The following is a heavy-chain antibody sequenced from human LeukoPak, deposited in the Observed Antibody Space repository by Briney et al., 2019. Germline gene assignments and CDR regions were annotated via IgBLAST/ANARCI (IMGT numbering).Heavy chain of an antibody. CDR1: GGSISSGSCY. Sequence: PSETLSLTCTVSGGSISSGSCYWSWIRQPAGKGLEWIGRIYTSGSTNYNPSLKSRVTISVDTSKNQFSLKLSSVTAADTAVYYCAGDLRTYSGYELTHYSGYMDVWGKGTTVTVSS. V-gene: IGHV4-61*02. CDR2: IYTSGST. D-gene: IGHD5-12*01. J-gene: IGHJ6*03. CDR3: AGDLRTYSGYELTHYSGYMDV.